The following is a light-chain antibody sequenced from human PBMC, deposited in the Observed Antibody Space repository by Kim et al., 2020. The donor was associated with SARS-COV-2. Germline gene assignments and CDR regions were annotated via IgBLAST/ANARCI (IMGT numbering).Light chain of an antibody. V-gene: IGLV2-11*01. CDR2: DVS. CDR1: SSAVGGYNS. J-gene: IGLJ2*01. CDR3: CSYAGGYSSVV. Sequence: QSVPISCTGTSSAVGGYNSVSWYQQHPGKAPKLMIYDVSKRPSGVPDRFSGSKSGNTASLTISGLQAEDEADYYCCSYAGGYSSVVFGGGTKLTVL.